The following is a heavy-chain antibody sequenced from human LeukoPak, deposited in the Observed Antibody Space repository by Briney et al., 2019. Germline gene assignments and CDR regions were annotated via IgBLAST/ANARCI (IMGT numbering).Heavy chain of an antibody. D-gene: IGHD2-21*01. CDR1: GFTFSSYW. CDR3: TTAEYSSLYYYYMDV. J-gene: IGHJ6*03. CDR2: IKQDGSEK. Sequence: GGSLRLSCAASGFTFSSYWMSWVRQAPGKGLEWVANIKQDGSEKYYVDSVKGRFTISRDNAKNSLYLQMNSLKTEDTAVYYCTTAEYSSLYYYYMDVWGKGTTVTISS. V-gene: IGHV3-7*03.